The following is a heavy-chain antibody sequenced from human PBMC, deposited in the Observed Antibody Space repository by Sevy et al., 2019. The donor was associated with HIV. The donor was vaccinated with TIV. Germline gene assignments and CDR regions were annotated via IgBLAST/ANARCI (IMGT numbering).Heavy chain of an antibody. D-gene: IGHD2-2*02. CDR3: TRDDCSSLSCHSSLMY. Sequence: ASVKVSCKASGYTFTSYGISWVRQAPGQGLEWMGWISTFNVNTNNAQKFQGRVTMTTDTSTSTAYMERTSLRSEDTAVYYCTRDDCSSLSCHSSLMYWGQGTLVTVSS. J-gene: IGHJ4*02. V-gene: IGHV1-18*01. CDR1: GYTFTSYG. CDR2: ISTFNVNT.